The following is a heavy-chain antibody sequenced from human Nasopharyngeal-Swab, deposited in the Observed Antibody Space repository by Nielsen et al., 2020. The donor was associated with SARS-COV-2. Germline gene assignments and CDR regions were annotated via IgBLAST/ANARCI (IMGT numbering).Heavy chain of an antibody. CDR3: ARDYGMDV. CDR1: GYTFTGYY. Sequence: ASVKVSCKASGYTFTGYYMHWVRQATGQGLEWMGWMNPNSGNTGYAQKFQGRVTMTRDTSISTAYMELSRLRSDDTAVYYCARDYGMDVWGQGTTVTVSS. V-gene: IGHV1-2*02. CDR2: MNPNSGNT. J-gene: IGHJ6*02.